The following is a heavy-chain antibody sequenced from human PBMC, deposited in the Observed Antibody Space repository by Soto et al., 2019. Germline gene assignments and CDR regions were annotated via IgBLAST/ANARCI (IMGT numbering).Heavy chain of an antibody. J-gene: IGHJ4*02. CDR1: GFTFSSYA. CDR3: AKVWLTAMVNDY. D-gene: IGHD5-18*01. CDR2: ISGSGGST. Sequence: PGGSLRLSCAVSGFTFSSYAMSWVRQAPGKGLEWVSAISGSGGSTYYADSVKGRFTISRDNSKNTPYLQMNSLRAEDTAVYYCAKVWLTAMVNDYWGQGTLVTVSS. V-gene: IGHV3-23*01.